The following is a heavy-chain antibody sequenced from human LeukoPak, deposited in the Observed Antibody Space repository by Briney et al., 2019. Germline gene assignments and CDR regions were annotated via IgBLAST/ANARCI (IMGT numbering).Heavy chain of an antibody. CDR1: GFTFSSYW. J-gene: IGHJ3*02. CDR2: IKQDGSEK. CDR3: ARDLRDYDILTGYITDAFDI. Sequence: GGSLRLSCAASGFTFSSYWMSWVRQAPGKGLEWVANIKQDGSEKYYVDSVKGRFTISRDNAKNSLYLQMNSLRAEDTAVYYCARDLRDYDILTGYITDAFDIWGQGTMVTVSS. V-gene: IGHV3-7*01. D-gene: IGHD3-9*01.